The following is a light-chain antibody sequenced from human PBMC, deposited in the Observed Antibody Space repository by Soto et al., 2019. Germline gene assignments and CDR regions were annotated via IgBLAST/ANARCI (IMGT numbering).Light chain of an antibody. CDR1: QSISSW. CDR2: DAS. V-gene: IGKV1-5*01. Sequence: DIQMTQSPSTLSASVGDRVTITCRASQSISSWLAWYQQKPGKAPKLLIYDASSFESGVPSRFSGSGSGTEFTLTISSLQPDDFATYYCRQYNSYSPRTFGQGTKVEIK. CDR3: RQYNSYSPRT. J-gene: IGKJ1*01.